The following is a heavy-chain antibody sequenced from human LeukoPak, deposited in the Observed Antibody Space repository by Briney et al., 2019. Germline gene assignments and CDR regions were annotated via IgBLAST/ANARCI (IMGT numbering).Heavy chain of an antibody. V-gene: IGHV3-7*01. CDR3: ARDSLINWGPGYYYYVMDV. CDR2: IKQDGSEK. CDR1: RFTFSSYV. Sequence: SGGSLRLSCAASRFTFSSYVMTWVRQAPGKGLEWVASIKQDGSEKYYVDSVKGRFTISRDTAETSLFLQMNSLRAEDTAVYYCARDSLINWGPGYYYYVMDVWGQGTTVTVSS. D-gene: IGHD7-27*01. J-gene: IGHJ6*02.